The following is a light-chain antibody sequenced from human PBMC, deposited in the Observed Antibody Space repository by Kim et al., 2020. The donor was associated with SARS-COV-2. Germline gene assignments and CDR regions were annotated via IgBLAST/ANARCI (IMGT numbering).Light chain of an antibody. CDR2: QDS. CDR3: QAWDSSTWV. J-gene: IGLJ3*02. V-gene: IGLV3-1*01. CDR1: KLGDKY. Sequence: LSPGQTASITCSGDKLGDKYACWYQQKPGPPTVLVIYQDSKRPSGIPERFSGSNSGNTATLTISGTQAMDEADYYCQAWDSSTWVFGGGTQLTVL.